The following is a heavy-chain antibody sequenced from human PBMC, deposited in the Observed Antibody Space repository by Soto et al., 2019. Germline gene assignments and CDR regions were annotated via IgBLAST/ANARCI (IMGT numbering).Heavy chain of an antibody. J-gene: IGHJ6*04. D-gene: IGHD5-18*01. Sequence: ASVKVSCKASGYTFTGYYMHWVRQTPEQGLEWMGWINLNSGGTNYAQKFQVRLTMTRDTSISTAYMELSRLRSDDTRVYYCAIEPGHSGSEFYYYGMDIWGRGP. CDR2: INLNSGGT. V-gene: IGHV1-2*02. CDR1: GYTFTGYY. CDR3: AIEPGHSGSEFYYYGMDI.